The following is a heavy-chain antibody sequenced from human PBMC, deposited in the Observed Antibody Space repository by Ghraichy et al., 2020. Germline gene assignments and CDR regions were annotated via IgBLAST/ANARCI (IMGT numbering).Heavy chain of an antibody. D-gene: IGHD3-9*01. CDR2: ISGSGGST. CDR1: GFTFSSYA. J-gene: IGHJ4*02. V-gene: IGHV3-23*01. Sequence: LSLTCAASGFTFSSYAMSWVRQAPGKGLEWVSAISGSGGSTYYADSVKGRFTISRDNSKNTLYLQMNSLRAEDTAVYYCAKEGYDILTGCDYWGQGTLVTVSS. CDR3: AKEGYDILTGCDY.